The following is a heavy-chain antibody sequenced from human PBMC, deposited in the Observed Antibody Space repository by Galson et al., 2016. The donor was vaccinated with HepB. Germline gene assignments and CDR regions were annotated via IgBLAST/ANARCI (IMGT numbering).Heavy chain of an antibody. CDR3: ARPRASNYYYYGMDV. D-gene: IGHD2-2*01. CDR1: GFSISSYW. V-gene: IGHV3-30*03. CDR2: ISTDAINK. J-gene: IGHJ6*02. Sequence: SLRLSCAASGFSISSYWMSWIRQAPGKGLEWVAVISTDAINKYYADSVRGRFTHSRDDPKNTLYLQMNSLRPEDTAVYYCARPRASNYYYYGMDVWGQGTTVAVSS.